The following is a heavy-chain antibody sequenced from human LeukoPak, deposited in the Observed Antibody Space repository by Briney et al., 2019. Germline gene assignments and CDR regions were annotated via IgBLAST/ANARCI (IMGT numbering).Heavy chain of an antibody. J-gene: IGHJ4*02. CDR2: IYYSGST. D-gene: IGHD2-2*01. V-gene: IGHV4-31*03. CDR1: GGSTNSGGYY. Sequence: SETLSLTCTFSGGSTNSGGYYWSWIRQHPGKGLEWIGYIYYSGSTYYNPSLKSRVTISVDTSKNQFSLKLSSVTAADTAVYYCAREASGSSAVDFWGQGTLVTVSS. CDR3: AREASGSSAVDF.